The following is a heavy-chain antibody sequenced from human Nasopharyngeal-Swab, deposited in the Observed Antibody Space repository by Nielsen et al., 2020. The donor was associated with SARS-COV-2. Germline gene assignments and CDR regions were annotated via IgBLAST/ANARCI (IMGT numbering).Heavy chain of an antibody. CDR2: IYYSGST. CDR3: ARHSLAVAGSKDAFDI. J-gene: IGHJ3*02. D-gene: IGHD6-19*01. Sequence: SETLSLTCTVSGGSISSSSYYWGWIRQPPGKGLEWIGSIYYSGSTYYNPSLKSRVTISVDTSKNQFSLKLSSVTAADTAVYYCARHSLAVAGSKDAFDIWGQGTMVTVSS. CDR1: GGSISSSSYY. V-gene: IGHV4-39*01.